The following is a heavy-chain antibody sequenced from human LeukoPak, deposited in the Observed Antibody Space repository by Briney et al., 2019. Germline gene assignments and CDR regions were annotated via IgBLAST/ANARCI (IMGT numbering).Heavy chain of an antibody. V-gene: IGHV3-53*01. D-gene: IGHD3-16*01. CDR3: ARDLGVSGYFDY. Sequence: PGGSLRLSCAASGVSFSSNYMSWVRQAPGKGLEWVSVMYSGGSTYYSDSVKGRFTISRDHSKNTLFLEMTSLRAEDTAMYYCARDLGVSGYFDYWGQGTLVTVSS. J-gene: IGHJ4*02. CDR1: GVSFSSNY. CDR2: MYSGGST.